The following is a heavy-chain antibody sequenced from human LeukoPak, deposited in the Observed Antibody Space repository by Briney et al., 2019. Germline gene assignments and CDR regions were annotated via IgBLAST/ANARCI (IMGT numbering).Heavy chain of an antibody. CDR2: TYYSSNWYN. V-gene: IGHV6-1*01. Sequence: SQTLTLTCAISGDSVSTNSGGWNWIRQSPSRGLEWLGRTYYSSNWYNDYAVFVKSRITINPDTSKNQCSLQLNSVTPEDTAVYYCARGVFSHWFDPWGQGTLVIVSS. CDR1: GDSVSTNSGG. CDR3: ARGVFSHWFDP. J-gene: IGHJ5*02.